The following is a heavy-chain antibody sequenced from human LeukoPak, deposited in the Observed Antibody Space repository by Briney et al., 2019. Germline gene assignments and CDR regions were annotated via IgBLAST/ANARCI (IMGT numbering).Heavy chain of an antibody. V-gene: IGHV3-21*01. CDR3: ARDPYGGNFDY. D-gene: IGHD4-23*01. Sequence: GGSLRLSCTASGFTFSSYSMNWVRQAPGRGLEWVSSISSGSSFKYYSDSVKGRFTISRDNAKNSLYLQVNSLTADDTAVYYCARDPYGGNFDYWGQGTLVTVSS. CDR1: GFTFSSYS. J-gene: IGHJ4*02. CDR2: ISSGSSFK.